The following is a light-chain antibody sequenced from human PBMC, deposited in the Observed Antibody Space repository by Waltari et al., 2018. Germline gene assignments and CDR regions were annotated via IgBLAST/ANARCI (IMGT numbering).Light chain of an antibody. J-gene: IGKJ3*01. CDR1: QDIGNR. CDR3: QQGNSFPIT. V-gene: IGKV1-12*01. CDR2: VTS. Sequence: DIQMTQSPSPVSASVGDRVTITCRASQDIGNRLAWYQQKPGKAPNLLIYVTSSLQTGVPSRFSGSGSGTEFTLTISSLQPEDFGTYYCQQGNSFPITFGPGTKVEIK.